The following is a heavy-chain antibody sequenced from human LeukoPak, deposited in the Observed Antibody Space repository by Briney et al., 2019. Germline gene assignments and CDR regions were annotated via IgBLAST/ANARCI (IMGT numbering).Heavy chain of an antibody. CDR1: GYTFISYD. D-gene: IGHD2-2*01. V-gene: IGHV1-8*01. CDR3: ARVVTPRYCSSTTCYWKGWFDP. J-gene: IGHJ5*02. Sequence: ASVTVSCKASGYTFISYDIDWVRQVTGQGLEWMGWMSPKSGNTDYAQKFKGRVTMTRNTSINTAYLELSSLTSDDTAVYYCARVVTPRYCSSTTCYWKGWFDPWGQGTLVTVSS. CDR2: MSPKSGNT.